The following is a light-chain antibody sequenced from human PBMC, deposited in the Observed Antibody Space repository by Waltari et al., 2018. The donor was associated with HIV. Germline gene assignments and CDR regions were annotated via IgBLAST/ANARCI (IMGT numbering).Light chain of an antibody. Sequence: FMLTQPHSVSESPGKTVNISCTRSSGSIAHKPVQWFHQRPGKAPTTLLYEDYQRPSGVPDRFSGTIVKSSNSASLTISGVKTEDEADYYCQSFDANNHWVFGGGTRLTVL. CDR1: SGSIAHKP. V-gene: IGLV6-57*03. CDR2: EDY. CDR3: QSFDANNHWV. J-gene: IGLJ3*02.